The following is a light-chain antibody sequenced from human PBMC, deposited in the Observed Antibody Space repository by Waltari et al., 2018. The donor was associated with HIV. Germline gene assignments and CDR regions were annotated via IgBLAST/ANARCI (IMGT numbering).Light chain of an antibody. CDR2: NVS. CDR3: SSYAGTSNFVL. J-gene: IGLJ2*01. Sequence: QSALTQPRSVSESPGQSVTISCTGTSSDVGAYNYVSWYQQPPGRAPKFIIYNVSERPSGVPDRFSGSKSGNTASLTISGLQAEDEADYYCSSYAGTSNFVLFGGGTKLTVL. V-gene: IGLV2-11*01. CDR1: SSDVGAYNY.